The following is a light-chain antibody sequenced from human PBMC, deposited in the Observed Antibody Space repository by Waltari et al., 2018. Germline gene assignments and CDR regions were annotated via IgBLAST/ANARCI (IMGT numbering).Light chain of an antibody. V-gene: IGLV1-51*01. CDR3: GAWDGRLSAYV. J-gene: IGLJ1*01. Sequence: QSVLTQPSSVSAAPGQQVTISCSGDTSNIGTRFVSWYQLLPGAAPPFVVFDTSGRHPGTPDRFSGAKSGPAATLVITGLQPGDEADYYCGAWDGRLSAYVFGSGTRVTVL. CDR1: TSNIGTRF. CDR2: DTS.